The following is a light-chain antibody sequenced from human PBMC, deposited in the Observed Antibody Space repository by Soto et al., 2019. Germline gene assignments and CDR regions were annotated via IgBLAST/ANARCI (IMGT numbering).Light chain of an antibody. J-gene: IGKJ2*01. V-gene: IGKV3-11*01. CDR1: QSVSSY. CDR2: DAS. Sequence: EIVLTQSPATLSLSPGERATLSCRASQSVSSYLAWYQQKPGQAPRLLIYDASNRATGIPARFSGSGSGPDFTLTISSLEPEDFAVYYCQQRSNWPRNTFGQGTKLEIK. CDR3: QQRSNWPRNT.